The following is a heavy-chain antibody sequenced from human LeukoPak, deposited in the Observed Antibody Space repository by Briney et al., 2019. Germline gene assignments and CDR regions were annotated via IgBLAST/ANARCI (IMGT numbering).Heavy chain of an antibody. Sequence: SVKVSCKASGGTFSSYAISWVRQAPGQGLEWMGGIIPIFGTANYAQKFQGRVTITTDESTSTAYMELSSLRSEDTAVYYCARGARGYSGSYYYYYMDVWGKGTTVTVSS. CDR1: GGTFSSYA. J-gene: IGHJ6*03. CDR3: ARGARGYSGSYYYYYMDV. CDR2: IIPIFGTA. V-gene: IGHV1-69*05. D-gene: IGHD1-26*01.